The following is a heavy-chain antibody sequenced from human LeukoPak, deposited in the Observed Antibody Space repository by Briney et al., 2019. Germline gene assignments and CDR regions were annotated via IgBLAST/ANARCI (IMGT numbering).Heavy chain of an antibody. CDR2: IYPGDSDT. CDR1: GYSFTNYW. CDR3: ARRSDLSSSWFFDY. D-gene: IGHD6-13*01. V-gene: IGHV5-51*01. J-gene: IGHJ4*02. Sequence: GESLKISCKASGYSFTNYWIGWVRHMPVKGLEWMGIIYPGDSDTSYSPSFQGQVTISADKSISSAYLQWSSLKASDTAMYYCARRSDLSSSWFFDYWGQGTLVTVSS.